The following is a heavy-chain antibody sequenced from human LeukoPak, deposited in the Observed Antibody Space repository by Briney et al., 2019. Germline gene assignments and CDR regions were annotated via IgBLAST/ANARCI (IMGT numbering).Heavy chain of an antibody. J-gene: IGHJ4*02. CDR2: ISWNSGSI. D-gene: IGHD6-13*01. Sequence: GGSLRPSCAASEFTFDDYAMHWVRQAPGKGLEWVSGISWNSGSIGYADSVKGRFTISRDNAKNSLYLQMNSLRAEDTALYYCAKDPTPYSSSWSFDYWGQGTLVTVSS. CDR1: EFTFDDYA. CDR3: AKDPTPYSSSWSFDY. V-gene: IGHV3-9*01.